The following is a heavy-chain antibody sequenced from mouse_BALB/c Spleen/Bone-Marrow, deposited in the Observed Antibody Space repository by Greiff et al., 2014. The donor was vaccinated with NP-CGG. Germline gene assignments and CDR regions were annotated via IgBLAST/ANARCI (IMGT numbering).Heavy chain of an antibody. V-gene: IGHV14-3*02. CDR3: ARYYYGSSYFDY. CDR1: GFNIKDTY. D-gene: IGHD1-1*01. J-gene: IGHJ2*01. CDR2: IDPANGNT. Sequence: VQLKESGAELVKPGASVKLSCPTSGFNIKDTYMHWGKQRPEQGLEWIGRIDPANGNTKYDPKFQGKATITADTSSNTAYLQLSSLTSEDTAVYYCARYYYGSSYFDYWGQGTTLTVSS.